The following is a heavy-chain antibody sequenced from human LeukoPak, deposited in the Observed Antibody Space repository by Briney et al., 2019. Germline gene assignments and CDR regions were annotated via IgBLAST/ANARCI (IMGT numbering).Heavy chain of an antibody. CDR1: GYSFTSYW. CDR2: IYPGDSDT. J-gene: IGHJ3*01. CDR3: ARRPKETFDS. V-gene: IGHV5-51*01. Sequence: PGESLKISCKGSGYSFTSYWIGWVRRMPGKGLEWMGIIYPGDSDTRYSPSFQGQVTFSVDKSISTAYLQWSSLKASDTAIYYCARRPKETFDSWGQGTMVTVSS.